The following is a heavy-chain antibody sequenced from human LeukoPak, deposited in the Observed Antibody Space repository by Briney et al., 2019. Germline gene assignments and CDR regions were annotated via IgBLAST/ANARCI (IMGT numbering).Heavy chain of an antibody. D-gene: IGHD4-17*01. V-gene: IGHV3-33*01. CDR3: ARDRNGNYGRWGFDY. CDR2: IWYDGSNK. Sequence: PGGSLRLSCAASGFTFSSYGMHWVRQAPGKGLEWVAVIWYDGSNKYYADSVKGRFTISRDNSKNTLYLQMNSLRAEDTAVYYCARDRNGNYGRWGFDYWGQGTLVTASS. J-gene: IGHJ4*02. CDR1: GFTFSSYG.